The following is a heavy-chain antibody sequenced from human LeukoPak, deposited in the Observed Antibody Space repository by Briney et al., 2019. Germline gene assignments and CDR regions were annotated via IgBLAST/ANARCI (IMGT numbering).Heavy chain of an antibody. CDR3: ARVAGWHWFDN. CDR1: GFTFSSYD. J-gene: IGHJ5*02. D-gene: IGHD6-19*01. CDR2: IRLSGDNT. Sequence: GGSLRLSCAASGFTFSSYDMTWVRQAPGRGLEWVSSIRLSGDNTYYGDSVKGRFTISRDNSKNTISLQMNNMRVDATAVSYCARVAGWHWFDNWGQGTLVTVSS. V-gene: IGHV3-23*01.